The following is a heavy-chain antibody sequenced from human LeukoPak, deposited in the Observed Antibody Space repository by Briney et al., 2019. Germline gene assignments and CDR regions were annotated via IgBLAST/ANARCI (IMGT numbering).Heavy chain of an antibody. D-gene: IGHD6-13*01. CDR2: IYYSGST. CDR3: ARDRHSSSWYHGEFDP. CDR1: GGSISSYY. Sequence: SETVSLTCTVSGGSISSYYWSWIRQPPGKGLEWIGYIYYSGSTNYNPSLKSRVTISVDTSKNQFSLKLSSVTAADTAVYYCARDRHSSSWYHGEFDPWGQGTLVTVSS. J-gene: IGHJ5*02. V-gene: IGHV4-59*01.